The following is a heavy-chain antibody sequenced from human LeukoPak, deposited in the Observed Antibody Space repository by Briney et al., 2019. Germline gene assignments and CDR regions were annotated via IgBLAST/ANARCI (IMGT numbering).Heavy chain of an antibody. CDR1: GYTFTSYD. J-gene: IGHJ6*02. V-gene: IGHV1-8*01. D-gene: IGHD2-8*01. Sequence: ASVKVSCKASGYTFTSYDINWVRQATGQGLEWMGWMNPNSGNTGYAQKFQGRVTMTRNTSISTAYMELSSLRSEDTAVYYCASIVPRGLYGVHYYYGMDVWGQGTTVTVSS. CDR3: ASIVPRGLYGVHYYYGMDV. CDR2: MNPNSGNT.